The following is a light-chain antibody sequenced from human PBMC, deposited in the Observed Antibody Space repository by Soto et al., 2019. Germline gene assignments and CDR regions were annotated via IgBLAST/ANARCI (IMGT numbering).Light chain of an antibody. J-gene: IGKJ1*01. V-gene: IGKV1-8*01. Sequence: AIRMTQSPSSFSASTGDRVTITCRASQGISSYLPWYQQKPGKAPKLLIYAASTLKSGVPSRFSGSGSGTEFTLTISSLQPDDFATYYCQHYNSYSEAFGQGTKVDIK. CDR3: QHYNSYSEA. CDR2: AAS. CDR1: QGISSY.